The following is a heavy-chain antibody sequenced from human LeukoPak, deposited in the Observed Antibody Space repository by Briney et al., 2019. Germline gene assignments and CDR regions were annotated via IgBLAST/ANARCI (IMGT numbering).Heavy chain of an antibody. V-gene: IGHV3-30*18. CDR1: GFTFDDYA. J-gene: IGHJ6*02. CDR3: AKVGSGWTLGAYGMDV. Sequence: GGSLRLSCAASGFTFDDYAMHWVRQAPGKGLEWVAVISYDGSNKYYADSVKGRFTISRDNSKNTLYLQMNSLRAEDTAVYYCAKVGSGWTLGAYGMDVWGQGTTVTVSS. D-gene: IGHD6-19*01. CDR2: ISYDGSNK.